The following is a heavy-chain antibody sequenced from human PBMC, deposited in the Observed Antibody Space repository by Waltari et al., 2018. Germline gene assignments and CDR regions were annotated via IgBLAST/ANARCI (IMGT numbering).Heavy chain of an antibody. CDR3: ASVADY. Sequence: VQLVESGGGVVQPGRSLRLSCAGSEFILPKFYFHCVRQAPGKGLESVAIISKDGNRKIYADSVKGRFTISRDTSKNTLYLQMNSLRPEDTAVYFCASVADYWGQGTLVTVSS. J-gene: IGHJ4*02. CDR1: EFILPKFY. D-gene: IGHD2-21*01. CDR2: ISKDGNRK. V-gene: IGHV3-30*03.